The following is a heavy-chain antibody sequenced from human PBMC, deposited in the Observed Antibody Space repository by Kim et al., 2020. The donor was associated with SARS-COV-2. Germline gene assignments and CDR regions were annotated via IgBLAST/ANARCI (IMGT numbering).Heavy chain of an antibody. CDR2: INWNGGST. CDR3: ARVEPYYYYYGMDV. Sequence: GGSLRLSCAASGFTFDDYGMSWVRQAPGKGLEWVSGINWNGGSTGYADSVKGRFTISRDNAKNSLYLQTNSLRAEDTALYHCARVEPYYYYYGMDVWGQGTTVTVSS. V-gene: IGHV3-20*01. J-gene: IGHJ6*02. CDR1: GFTFDDYG.